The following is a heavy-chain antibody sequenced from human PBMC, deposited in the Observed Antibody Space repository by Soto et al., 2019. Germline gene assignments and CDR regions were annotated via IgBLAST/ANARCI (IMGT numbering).Heavy chain of an antibody. CDR2: ISGSGGST. CDR3: AKDREVVVAATSDY. D-gene: IGHD2-15*01. V-gene: IGHV3-23*01. CDR1: VFTFSSYA. J-gene: IGHJ4*02. Sequence: GSLRLSCAASVFTFSSYAMSWVRQAPGKGLEWVSAISGSGGSTYYADSVKGRFTISRDNSKNTLYLQMNSLRAEDTAVYYCAKDREVVVAATSDYWGQGTLVTVSS.